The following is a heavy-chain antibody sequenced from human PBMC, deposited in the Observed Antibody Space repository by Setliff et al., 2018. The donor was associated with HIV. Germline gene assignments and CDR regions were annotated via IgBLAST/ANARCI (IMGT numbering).Heavy chain of an antibody. CDR3: ARDGADYNFRSGSYPFDI. J-gene: IGHJ4*02. CDR1: GYTFNNYP. Sequence: ASVKVSCKASGYTFNNYPINWVRQAPGQGLEWMGWINTNTGSPRFARGFTGRFGFSLDTSVTMTFLHISNLKAEDTAIYYCARDGADYNFRSGSYPFDIWGQGTLVTVSS. CDR2: INTNTGSP. V-gene: IGHV7-4-1*04. D-gene: IGHD3-3*01.